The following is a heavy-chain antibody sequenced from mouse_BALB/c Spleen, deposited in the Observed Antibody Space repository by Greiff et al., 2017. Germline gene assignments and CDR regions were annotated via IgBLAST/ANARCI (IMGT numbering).Heavy chain of an antibody. CDR2: ILPGSGST. CDR3: ARRAVYYGSSYYYAMDY. V-gene: IGHV1-9*01. D-gene: IGHD1-1*01. J-gene: IGHJ4*01. Sequence: LQESGAELMKPGASVKISCKATGYTFSSYWIEWVKQRPGHGLEWIGEILPGSGSTNYNEKFKGKATFTADTSSNTAYMQLSSLTSEDSAVYYCARRAVYYGSSYYYAMDYWGQGTSVTVSS. CDR1: GYTFSSYW.